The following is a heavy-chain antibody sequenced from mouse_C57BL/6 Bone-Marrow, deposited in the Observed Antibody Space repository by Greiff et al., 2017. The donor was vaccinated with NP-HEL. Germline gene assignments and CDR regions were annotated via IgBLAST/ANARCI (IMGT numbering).Heavy chain of an antibody. Sequence: EVKLEESGGGLVKPGGSLKLSCAASGFTFSDYGMHWVRQAPEKGLEWVAYISSGSSTIYYADTVKGRFTISRDNAKNTLFLQMTSLRSEDTAMYYCARLQLRYFDVWGTGTTVTVSS. CDR2: ISSGSSTI. D-gene: IGHD6-1*01. V-gene: IGHV5-17*01. J-gene: IGHJ1*03. CDR3: ARLQLRYFDV. CDR1: GFTFSDYG.